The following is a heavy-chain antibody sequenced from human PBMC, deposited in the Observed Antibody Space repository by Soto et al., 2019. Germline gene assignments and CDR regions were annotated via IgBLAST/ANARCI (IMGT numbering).Heavy chain of an antibody. D-gene: IGHD6-13*01. CDR1: GDSVSNSRVA. CDR3: AKAGLTGGTLRFGP. Sequence: SQTLSLTCAISGDSVSNSRVAWNWIRQSPSRGLEWLGRTYFQSKWYNNYAASMNSRITISPDTSKNQFSLQLNSVTPEDTAVYYCAKAGLTGGTLRFGPWGQGTLVTVSS. CDR2: TYFQSKWYN. J-gene: IGHJ5*02. V-gene: IGHV6-1*01.